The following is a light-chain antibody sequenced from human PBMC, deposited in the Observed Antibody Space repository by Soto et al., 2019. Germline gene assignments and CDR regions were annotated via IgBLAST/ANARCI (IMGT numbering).Light chain of an antibody. CDR2: GAS. Sequence: EIVLTQSPGTLSLSPGERATLSCRASQSVSSSYLAWYQQNRGQAPRLLIYGASSRAPGIPDGFGGSGSGTDFPLTISRLEPEDCAVYYCQQYGSSRWTFGQGTKGDIK. CDR3: QQYGSSRWT. CDR1: QSVSSSY. V-gene: IGKV3-20*01. J-gene: IGKJ1*01.